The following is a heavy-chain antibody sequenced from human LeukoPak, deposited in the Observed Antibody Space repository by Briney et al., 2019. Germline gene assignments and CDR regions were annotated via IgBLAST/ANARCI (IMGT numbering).Heavy chain of an antibody. Sequence: GGSLRLSCAASGFTVSDNYMSWVRQAPGKGLEWVSAMYSGGDTYYADSVKGRFTFSRDISKDTLYLQMNGLRTEDTAMYYCARDAPQVPAAGVLASWGQGTLVTVSS. CDR2: MYSGGDT. CDR3: ARDAPQVPAAGVLAS. CDR1: GFTVSDNY. D-gene: IGHD6-13*01. J-gene: IGHJ5*02. V-gene: IGHV3-53*01.